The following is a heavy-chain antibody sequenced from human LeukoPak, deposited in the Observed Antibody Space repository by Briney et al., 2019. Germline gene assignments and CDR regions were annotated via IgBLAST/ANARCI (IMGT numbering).Heavy chain of an antibody. CDR3: ARYAWLQFRSFDY. CDR1: GGSFSGYY. V-gene: IGHV4-34*01. Sequence: SETLSLTCAVYGGSFSGYYWSWIRQPPGKGLEWIGEINHSGSTNYNPSLKSRVTISVDTSKNQFSLKLSSVTAADTAVYYCARYAWLQFRSFDYWGQGTLVTVSS. J-gene: IGHJ4*02. CDR2: INHSGST. D-gene: IGHD5-24*01.